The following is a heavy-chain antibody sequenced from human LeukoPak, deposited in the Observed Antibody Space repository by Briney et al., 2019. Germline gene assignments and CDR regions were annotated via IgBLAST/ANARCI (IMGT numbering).Heavy chain of an antibody. D-gene: IGHD4-11*01. CDR2: INPSGGST. V-gene: IGHV1-46*01. CDR3: VRDILGGSNWYDGVDY. CDR1: GYTFTSYY. J-gene: IGHJ4*02. Sequence: ASVKVSCKASGYTFTSYYMHWVRQAPGQGLEWMGIINPSGGSTSYAQKFQGRVTMTRDTSTSTVYMELSSLRSEDTAVYYCVRDILGGSNWYDGVDYWGQGTLVTVSS.